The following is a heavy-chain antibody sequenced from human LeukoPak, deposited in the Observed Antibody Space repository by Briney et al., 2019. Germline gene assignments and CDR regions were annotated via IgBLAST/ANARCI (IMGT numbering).Heavy chain of an antibody. CDR3: ASTVTEYFQH. J-gene: IGHJ1*01. CDR1: GGSISSGGYS. D-gene: IGHD4-17*01. CDR2: IYHSGST. Sequence: SETLSLTCAVSGGSISSGGYSWSWLRQPPGKGLEWIGYIYHSGSTYYNPSLKSRVTISVDRSKNQFSLKLSSVTAADTAVYYCASTVTEYFQHWGQGTLVTVSS. V-gene: IGHV4-30-2*01.